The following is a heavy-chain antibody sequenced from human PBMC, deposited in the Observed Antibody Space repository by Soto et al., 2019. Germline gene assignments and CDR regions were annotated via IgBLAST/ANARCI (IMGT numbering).Heavy chain of an antibody. CDR2: IWYDGSNK. Sequence: GGSLRLSCAASGFTFSSYGMHWVRQAPGKGLEWVAVIWYDGSNKYYADSVKGRFTISRDNSKNTLYLQMNSLRAEDTALYYCARGRVPAAMEGFDYWGQGTLVTVSS. CDR3: ARGRVPAAMEGFDY. D-gene: IGHD2-2*01. CDR1: GFTFSSYG. V-gene: IGHV3-33*01. J-gene: IGHJ4*02.